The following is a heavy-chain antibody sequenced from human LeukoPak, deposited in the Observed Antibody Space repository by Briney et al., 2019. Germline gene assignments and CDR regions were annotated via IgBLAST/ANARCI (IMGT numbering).Heavy chain of an antibody. Sequence: GRCLRPSCAASGFTLGKDESRWVSQAPGKGLGWVAAIGVAGDTSYADSVKGRFTISREDAANSLYLQMRSLGAGDTALYYCTKEFCGSRAACAGGSYYDFWGRGALVTVSS. CDR1: GFTLGKDE. CDR2: IGVAGDT. V-gene: IGHV3-13*01. J-gene: IGHJ2*01. CDR3: TKEFCGSRAACAGGSYYDF. D-gene: IGHD2-15*01.